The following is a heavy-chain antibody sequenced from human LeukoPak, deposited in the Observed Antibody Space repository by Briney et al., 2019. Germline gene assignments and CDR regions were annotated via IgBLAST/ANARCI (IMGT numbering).Heavy chain of an antibody. CDR3: ARVGGVDEGYYFDY. J-gene: IGHJ4*02. CDR1: GYTFTGYY. Sequence: GASVKVSCKASGYTFTGYYMHWVRQAPGQGLEWMGWINPNSGGTNYAQKFQGRVTMTRDTSISTAYMELSRLRSDDTAVYYCARVGGVDEGYYFDYWGQGTLVTVSS. CDR2: INPNSGGT. D-gene: IGHD2-8*02. V-gene: IGHV1-2*02.